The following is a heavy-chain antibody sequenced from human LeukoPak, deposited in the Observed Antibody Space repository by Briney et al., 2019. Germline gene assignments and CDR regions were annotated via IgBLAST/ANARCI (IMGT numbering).Heavy chain of an antibody. V-gene: IGHV3-33*01. CDR3: ARLLSPCQYDSSGYLPFDY. J-gene: IGHJ4*02. D-gene: IGHD3-22*01. CDR1: GFTFSNYA. CDR2: IWYDGSNK. Sequence: GRSLRLSCAASGFTFSNYAMHWVRQAPGMGREWVAVIWYDGSNKYYADSVKGRFTISRDNSKNTLYLQMNSLRAEDTAVYYCARLLSPCQYDSSGYLPFDYWGQGTLVTVSS.